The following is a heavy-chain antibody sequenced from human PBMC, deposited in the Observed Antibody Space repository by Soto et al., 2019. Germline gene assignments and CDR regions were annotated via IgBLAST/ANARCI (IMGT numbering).Heavy chain of an antibody. CDR2: INHSGST. V-gene: IGHV4-34*01. J-gene: IGHJ3*02. CDR3: ARGIVGATTSAFDI. Sequence: LPETLSLTCAVYGGSFSGYYWSWIRQPPGKGLEWIGEINHSGSTNYNPSLKSRVTISVDTSKNQFSLKLSSVTAADTAVYYCARGIVGATTSAFDIWGQGTMVTVSS. D-gene: IGHD1-26*01. CDR1: GGSFSGYY.